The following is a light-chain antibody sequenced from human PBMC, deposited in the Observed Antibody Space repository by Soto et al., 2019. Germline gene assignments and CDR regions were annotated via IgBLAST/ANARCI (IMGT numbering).Light chain of an antibody. CDR1: QSLVHNDGNTY. Sequence: DIVLTQTPLSSPVTLGQPASISCRSSQSLVHNDGNTYLSWLQQRPGQPPRLLIYKISNRFSGAADTITGSGARTDFTLNISRVEAEDVGATSCMQATHYPPYTFGQGTKLEIK. J-gene: IGKJ2*01. V-gene: IGKV2-24*01. CDR2: KIS. CDR3: MQATHYPPYT.